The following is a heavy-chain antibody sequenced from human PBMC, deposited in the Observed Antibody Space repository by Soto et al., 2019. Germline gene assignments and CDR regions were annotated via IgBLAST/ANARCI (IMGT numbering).Heavy chain of an antibody. Sequence: PSESLSLTCNVSGGSISSGTSYWTWIRQHPGEGLEWIGHIYFTGTTYSNPSLRSRLTISVDTSKNQFSLKLSSVTAADTAGYYCASGYYDFWSGYPAIGYWGQGTLVTVSS. D-gene: IGHD3-3*01. V-gene: IGHV4-31*03. CDR1: GGSISSGTSY. J-gene: IGHJ4*02. CDR3: ASGYYDFWSGYPAIGY. CDR2: IYFTGTT.